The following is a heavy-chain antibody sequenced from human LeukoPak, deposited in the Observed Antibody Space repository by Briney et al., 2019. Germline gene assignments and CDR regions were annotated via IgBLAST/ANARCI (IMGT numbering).Heavy chain of an antibody. CDR2: ISYDGSNK. Sequence: GGSLRLSCAASGFTFSSYAMHWVRQAPGKGLEWVAVISYDGSNKYYADSVKGRFTISRDKSKNTLYLQMNSLRAEDTAVYYCARESGWYGEKDYFDYWGQGTLVTVSS. D-gene: IGHD6-19*01. CDR1: GFTFSSYA. V-gene: IGHV3-30*04. CDR3: ARESGWYGEKDYFDY. J-gene: IGHJ4*02.